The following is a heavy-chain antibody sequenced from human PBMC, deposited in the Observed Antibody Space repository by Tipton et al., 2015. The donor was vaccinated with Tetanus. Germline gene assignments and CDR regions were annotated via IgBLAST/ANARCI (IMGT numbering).Heavy chain of an antibody. CDR2: INRSGST. CDR3: ARGWGSSWYYFDY. CDR1: GGSFSAYY. J-gene: IGHJ4*02. V-gene: IGHV4-34*01. Sequence: TLSLTCAVYGGSFSAYYWSWIRQSPGKGLEWIGEINRSGSTTYSPSFKSRVTISVDTPKNQFSLKLNSVTAADTAVYYCARGWGSSWYYFDYWGQGILVTVSS. D-gene: IGHD6-13*01.